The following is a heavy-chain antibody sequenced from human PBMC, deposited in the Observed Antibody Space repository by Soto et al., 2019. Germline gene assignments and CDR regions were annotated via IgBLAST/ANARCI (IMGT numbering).Heavy chain of an antibody. V-gene: IGHV1-18*01. D-gene: IGHD4-17*01. CDR3: ARGSGWAVTTRSYYYGMDV. CDR1: GYTFTSYG. J-gene: IGHJ6*02. CDR2: INAYNGNT. Sequence: GASVKGSCKASGYTFTSYGISWVRQAPGQGLEWMGWINAYNGNTNYAQKLQGRVTMTTDTSTSTAYMELRSLRSDDTAVYYCARGSGWAVTTRSYYYGMDVWGQGTTVTVSS.